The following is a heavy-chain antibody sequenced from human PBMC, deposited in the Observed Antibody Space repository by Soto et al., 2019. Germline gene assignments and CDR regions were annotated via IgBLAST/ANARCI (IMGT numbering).Heavy chain of an antibody. D-gene: IGHD3-22*01. V-gene: IGHV3-30-3*01. J-gene: IGHJ4*02. Sequence: GGSLRLSCAASGLTFSSYAMHWVRQAPGKGLEWVAVISYDGSNKYHADSVKGRFTISRDNSKNTLYLQMNSLRPEDTAVYYCARATSSGYSGGDYWGQGTLVTVSS. CDR3: ARATSSGYSGGDY. CDR1: GLTFSSYA. CDR2: ISYDGSNK.